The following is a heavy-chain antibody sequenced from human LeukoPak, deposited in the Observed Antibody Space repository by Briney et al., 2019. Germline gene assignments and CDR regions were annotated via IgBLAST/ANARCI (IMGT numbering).Heavy chain of an antibody. CDR1: GFTFSSYS. CDR3: ARVLHKRMYDSTTYYAY. J-gene: IGHJ4*02. V-gene: IGHV3-48*01. Sequence: GRSLRLSCAASGFTFSSYSMNSVRQAPGKGLEWVSYISSSSSTIYYADSVKGRFTISRDNAKNSLYLQMNSLRAEDTAVYYCARVLHKRMYDSTTYYAYWGQGILVTVSS. D-gene: IGHD3-22*01. CDR2: ISSSSSTI.